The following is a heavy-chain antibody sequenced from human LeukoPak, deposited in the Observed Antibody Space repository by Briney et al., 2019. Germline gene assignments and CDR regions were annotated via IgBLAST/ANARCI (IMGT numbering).Heavy chain of an antibody. V-gene: IGHV3-23*01. CDR1: GFSFSNYA. CDR3: AKERSLNGGYSDGYFDH. J-gene: IGHJ4*02. Sequence: GSLRLSCVASGFSFSNYAMSWVRQTPGKGLEWVSVISDSGSNTYYADSVKGRFTISRDNSKNTLYLQINSLRAEDTALYHCAKERSLNGGYSDGYFDHWGQGTLVAVSS. D-gene: IGHD4-23*01. CDR2: ISDSGSNT.